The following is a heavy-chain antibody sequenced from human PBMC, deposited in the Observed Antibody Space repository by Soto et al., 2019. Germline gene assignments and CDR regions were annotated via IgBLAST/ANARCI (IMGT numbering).Heavy chain of an antibody. J-gene: IGHJ4*02. CDR2: IKGDGSST. D-gene: IGHD3-3*02. CDR1: GFTFSTYW. Sequence: EVQLVESGGDSVQPGGSLRLSCAASGFTFSTYWMHWVRQAPGEGLVWVSRIKGDGSSTSSADSVEGRFTISRDNAKNTVYPHMNSLRADDTALYYCARGAFHNYYVDSWGQGTLVTVSS. CDR3: ARGAFHNYYVDS. V-gene: IGHV3-74*01.